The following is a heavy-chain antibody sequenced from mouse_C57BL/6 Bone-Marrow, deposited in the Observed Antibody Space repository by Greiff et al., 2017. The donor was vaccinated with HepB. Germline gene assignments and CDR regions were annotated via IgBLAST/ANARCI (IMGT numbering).Heavy chain of an antibody. CDR3: ARQLLRYAMDY. V-gene: IGHV1-80*01. Sequence: QVQLKESGAELVKPGASVKISCKASGYAFSSYWMNWVKQRPGKGLEWIGQIYPGDGDTNYNGKFKGKATLTADKSSSTAYMQLSSLTSEDSAVYYCARQLLRYAMDYWGQGTSVTVSS. CDR2: IYPGDGDT. CDR1: GYAFSSYW. D-gene: IGHD1-1*01. J-gene: IGHJ4*01.